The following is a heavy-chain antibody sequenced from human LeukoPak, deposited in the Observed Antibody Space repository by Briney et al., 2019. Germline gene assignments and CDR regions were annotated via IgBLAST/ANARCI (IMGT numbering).Heavy chain of an antibody. CDR3: ARATLYDYFFNY. Sequence: ASVKVSCKASGYTFTSYYMHWVRQAPGQGLEWMGIIKPSGGSTSYAQKFQGRVTMTRDTSTSTVYMELGNLRSEDTAMYYCARATLYDYFFNYWGQGTLVTVSS. CDR2: IKPSGGST. J-gene: IGHJ4*02. V-gene: IGHV1-46*01. CDR1: GYTFTSYY. D-gene: IGHD5/OR15-5a*01.